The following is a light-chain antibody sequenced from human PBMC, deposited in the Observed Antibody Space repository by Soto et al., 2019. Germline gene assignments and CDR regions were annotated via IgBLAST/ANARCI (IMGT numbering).Light chain of an antibody. CDR3: GKWDTSLSGHVV. Sequence: QSVLTQPPSVSAAPGQTVTISCSGSSSNIGNNYVSWYQQLPGTAPKLLIYDNNNRPSGIPDRFSGSKSGTSATLGITGLQTGDEADYYCGKWDTSLSGHVVFGGGTKVTVL. J-gene: IGLJ2*01. CDR2: DNN. CDR1: SSNIGNNY. V-gene: IGLV1-51*01.